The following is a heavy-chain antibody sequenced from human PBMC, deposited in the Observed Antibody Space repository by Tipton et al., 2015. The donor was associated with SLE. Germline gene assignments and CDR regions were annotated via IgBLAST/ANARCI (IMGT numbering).Heavy chain of an antibody. CDR3: LRDSNVLTDAMMDV. Sequence: TLSLTCSVSGGSITSHFWTWIRPPPGKALEGIGYIYYTGYTNYNPSLKRRVTMSVDKSKNQFSLKLTSVNPADTAVYFCLRDSNVLTDAMMDVWCQGTTVIVSS. CDR2: IYYTGYT. V-gene: IGHV4-59*11. D-gene: IGHD3-16*01. J-gene: IGHJ6*02. CDR1: GGSITSHF.